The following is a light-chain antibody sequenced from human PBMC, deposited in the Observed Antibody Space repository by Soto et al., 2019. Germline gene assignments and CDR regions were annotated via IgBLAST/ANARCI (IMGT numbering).Light chain of an antibody. CDR1: SSNVGNNF. CDR3: GTWDTKLNAVV. J-gene: IGLJ2*01. V-gene: IGLV1-51*01. Sequence: QSVLTQPPSMSAAPGQKVTITSSGSSSNVGNNFVSWYQQLPGTAPKLLIFDNSQRPSGIPDRFFGSKSGTSATLAITGPQTGDEAVYYCGTWDTKLNAVVFGGGTKLTVL. CDR2: DNS.